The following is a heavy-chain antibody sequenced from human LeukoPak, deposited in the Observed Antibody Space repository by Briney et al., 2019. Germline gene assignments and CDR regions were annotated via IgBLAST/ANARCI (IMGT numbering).Heavy chain of an antibody. Sequence: ASVKVSCKASGYTFTKSYIHWVRQATGQGLEWMGWMNPKRGNTGYAHKLQGRVTITRHTSITTAYMELSSLRYEDPNVSYFEKSSGWDLDAFDIWGQGTMVSVSS. J-gene: IGHJ3*02. CDR1: GYTFTKSY. CDR2: MNPKRGNT. D-gene: IGHD6-19*01. CDR3: EKSSGWDLDAFDI. V-gene: IGHV1-8*03.